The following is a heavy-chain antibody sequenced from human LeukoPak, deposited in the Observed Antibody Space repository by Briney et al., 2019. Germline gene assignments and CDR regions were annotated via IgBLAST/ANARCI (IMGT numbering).Heavy chain of an antibody. CDR2: IRQDGSQK. Sequence: GGSLRLSCAASGFTFSSYWMSWVRQAPGKGLKWVANIRQDGSQKYYVDSVKGRFTISRDNAKNSLYLQMNSLRAEDTAVYYCARESGSVTSEVDFDYWGQGTLVTVSS. CDR1: GFTFSSYW. D-gene: IGHD4-17*01. V-gene: IGHV3-7*01. J-gene: IGHJ4*02. CDR3: ARESGSVTSEVDFDY.